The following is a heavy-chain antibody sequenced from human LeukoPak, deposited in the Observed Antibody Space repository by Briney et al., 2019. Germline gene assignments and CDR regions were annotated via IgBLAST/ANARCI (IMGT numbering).Heavy chain of an antibody. CDR2: MDPNSGNT. J-gene: IGHJ4*02. V-gene: IGHV1-8*01. CDR1: GYTFTSYD. CDR3: VLDDSSGSHLD. D-gene: IGHD3-22*01. Sequence: GASVKVSCKVSGYTFTSYDVNWVRQATGQGLEWMGWMDPNSGNTGYAQKFQGRVTMTRNTSISTAYMELSSLRSEDTAVYYCVLDDSSGSHLDWGQGTLVTVSS.